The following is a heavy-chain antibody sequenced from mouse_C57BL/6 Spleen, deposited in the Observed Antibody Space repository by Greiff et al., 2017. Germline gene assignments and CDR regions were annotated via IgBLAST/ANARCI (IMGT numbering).Heavy chain of an antibody. Sequence: QVQLQQPGAELVMPGASVKLSCKASGYTFTSYWMHWVKQRPGQGLEWIGEIAPSDSYTNYNQKFKGKSTLTVDKSSSTAYMQLSSLTSEDSAVYYCARFITSPDWYFDVWGTGTTVTVSS. J-gene: IGHJ1*03. CDR1: GYTFTSYW. CDR2: IAPSDSYT. D-gene: IGHD1-1*01. CDR3: ARFITSPDWYFDV. V-gene: IGHV1-69*01.